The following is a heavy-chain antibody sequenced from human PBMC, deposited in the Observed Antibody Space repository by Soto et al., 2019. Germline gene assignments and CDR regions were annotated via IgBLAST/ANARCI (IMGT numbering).Heavy chain of an antibody. CDR2: TSAYNGNT. CDR3: ARQWGQWLAYFAS. CDR1: GYTFTSFG. D-gene: IGHD6-19*01. Sequence: QVQLVQSGAEVKKPGASVKVSCKASGYTFTSFGIIWVRQAPGQGLEWMGWTSAYNGNTDYAQKFQGRVTMTTDTSASTPSRGRRSLRSDDPAVYYGARQWGQWLAYFASWGQGTLVTVSS. J-gene: IGHJ4*02. V-gene: IGHV1-18*01.